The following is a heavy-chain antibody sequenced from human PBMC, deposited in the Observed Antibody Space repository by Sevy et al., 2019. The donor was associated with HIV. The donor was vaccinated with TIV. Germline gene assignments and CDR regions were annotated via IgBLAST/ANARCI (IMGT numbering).Heavy chain of an antibody. V-gene: IGHV3-7*03. Sequence: GGSLRLSCAASGFTFNNYWMTWVRQAPGKGLEWVANIKQDGSDKYYMESVKGRFNISRDNTNISLYLQLNSLRAEDTAVYYCARCWDWWGKMGYWGQGTLVTVSS. CDR2: IKQDGSDK. CDR3: ARCWDWWGKMGY. CDR1: GFTFNNYW. J-gene: IGHJ4*02. D-gene: IGHD2-15*01.